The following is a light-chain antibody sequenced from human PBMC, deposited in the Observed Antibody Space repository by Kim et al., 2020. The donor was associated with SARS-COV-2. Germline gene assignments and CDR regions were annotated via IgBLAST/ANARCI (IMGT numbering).Light chain of an antibody. V-gene: IGKV3-20*01. CDR3: QQYDTSPLT. J-gene: IGKJ4*01. Sequence: EIVLTQSPGTLSLSPGERASLSCRASQSVSNRYLAWYQQKHGQAPTLLIYGASNRATGTPDRFSGSGSGTDFTLTISRLEPEDFAVYYCQQYDTSPLTFGGGTKLEI. CDR2: GAS. CDR1: QSVSNRY.